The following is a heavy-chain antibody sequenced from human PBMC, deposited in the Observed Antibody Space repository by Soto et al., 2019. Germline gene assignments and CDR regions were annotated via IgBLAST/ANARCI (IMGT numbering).Heavy chain of an antibody. Sequence: GGSLRLSCAASGFTFSSYAMHWVRQAPGKGLEWVAVISYDGSNKYYAGSVKGRFTISRDNSKNTLYLQMNSLRAEDTAVYYCIRIVVVPAESDYWGQGTLVTVSS. V-gene: IGHV3-30-3*01. CDR1: GFTFSSYA. D-gene: IGHD2-2*01. CDR3: IRIVVVPAESDY. CDR2: ISYDGSNK. J-gene: IGHJ4*02.